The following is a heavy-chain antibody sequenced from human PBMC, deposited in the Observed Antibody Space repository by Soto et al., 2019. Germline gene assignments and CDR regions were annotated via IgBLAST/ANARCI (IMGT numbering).Heavy chain of an antibody. D-gene: IGHD6-19*01. J-gene: IGHJ4*02. Sequence: GGSLRLSCAASGFTFSSYWMSWVRQAPGKGLEWVANIKQDGSEKYYVDSVKGRFTISRDNAKNSLYLQMNSLRAEDTGVYYCASMGYSSGWFSFFDFWGQGTLVTVSS. CDR3: ASMGYSSGWFSFFDF. V-gene: IGHV3-7*05. CDR2: IKQDGSEK. CDR1: GFTFSSYW.